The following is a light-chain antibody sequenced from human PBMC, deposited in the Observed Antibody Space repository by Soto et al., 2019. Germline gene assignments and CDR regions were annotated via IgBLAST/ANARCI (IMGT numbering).Light chain of an antibody. Sequence: QSVLTQPPSASGSPGQSVTISCTGTSSDVGGYKYVSWFQQHPGKAPKLMICEVSKRPSGVPDRFSGSRSGNTASLTVSGLQAEDEADYYCYSYAGSNNYVFGTGNKLTVL. CDR3: YSYAGSNNYV. CDR1: SSDVGGYKY. J-gene: IGLJ1*01. CDR2: EVS. V-gene: IGLV2-8*01.